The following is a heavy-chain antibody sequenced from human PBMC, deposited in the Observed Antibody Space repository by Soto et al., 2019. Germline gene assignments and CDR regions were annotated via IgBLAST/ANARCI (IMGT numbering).Heavy chain of an antibody. CDR3: AREKIPGLFDY. J-gene: IGHJ4*02. D-gene: IGHD2-21*01. Sequence: SETLSLTCAVYGGSFSGYYWTWIRQPPGTGLEWIGEINHSGSTNYNPSLKSRVTISVDTSKNQFSLKLTSVTAADTAVYYCAREKIPGLFDYGAKGTLVTVSP. CDR1: GGSFSGYY. V-gene: IGHV4-34*01. CDR2: INHSGST.